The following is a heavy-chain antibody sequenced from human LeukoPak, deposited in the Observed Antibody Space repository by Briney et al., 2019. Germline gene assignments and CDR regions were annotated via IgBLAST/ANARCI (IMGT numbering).Heavy chain of an antibody. V-gene: IGHV1-2*02. Sequence: ASVKVSCKASGYTFTVYYIHWVRQAPGQGLEWMGWINPNSGGTNYAQKSKGRVTITRDRSINTSYMNLRSLTYDDPAVYSCARDKPGEAALDFWGEGTRVTVSS. CDR3: ARDKPGEAALDF. J-gene: IGHJ4*02. CDR1: GYTFTVYY. CDR2: INPNSGGT.